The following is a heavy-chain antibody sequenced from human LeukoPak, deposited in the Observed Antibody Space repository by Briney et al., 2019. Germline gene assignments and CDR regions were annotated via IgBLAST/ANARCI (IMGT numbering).Heavy chain of an antibody. CDR3: ATYYYDSGSYYNLDY. CDR1: GGSFSGYY. J-gene: IGHJ4*02. Sequence: SETLSLTCAVYGGSFSGYYWSWIRQPPGKGLEWIGEINHSGSTNYNPSLKSRVTISVDTSKNQFSLKLSSVTAADTAVYYCATYYYDSGSYYNLDYWGQGTLVTVSS. D-gene: IGHD3-10*01. V-gene: IGHV4-34*01. CDR2: INHSGST.